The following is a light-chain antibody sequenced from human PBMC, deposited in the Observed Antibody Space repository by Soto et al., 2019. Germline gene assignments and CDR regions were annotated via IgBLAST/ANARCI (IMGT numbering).Light chain of an antibody. Sequence: EIVMTQSPATLSVSPGERATLSCRASQSISSNLAWYQQKPGLAPRLLISGASTRATGVPARFSGSGSGTEFTLTISSLQFEDFAVYYCQQYNNWPPITFGPGTRLEIK. J-gene: IGKJ5*01. V-gene: IGKV3-15*01. CDR2: GAS. CDR1: QSISSN. CDR3: QQYNNWPPIT.